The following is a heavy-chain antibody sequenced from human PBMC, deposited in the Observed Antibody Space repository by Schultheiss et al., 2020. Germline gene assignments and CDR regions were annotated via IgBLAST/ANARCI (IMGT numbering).Heavy chain of an antibody. CDR2: IYSSGST. CDR1: GGSFSSYY. J-gene: IGHJ3*02. Sequence: SETLSLTCTVSGGSFSSYYWSWIRQPAGKGLEWIGRIYSSGSTNYNPSLKSRVTISVDTSKNQFSLKLSSVTAADTAVYYCARVDAMEGGHAFDIWGQGTMVTVAS. D-gene: IGHD2-2*01. CDR3: ARVDAMEGGHAFDI. V-gene: IGHV4-4*07.